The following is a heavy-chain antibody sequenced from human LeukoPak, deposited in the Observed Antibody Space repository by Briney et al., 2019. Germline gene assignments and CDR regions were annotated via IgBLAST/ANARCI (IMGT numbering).Heavy chain of an antibody. V-gene: IGHV4-30-4*08. CDR3: ATLYGDYERWFDP. D-gene: IGHD4-17*01. CDR1: GGSISSGGYY. J-gene: IGHJ5*02. Sequence: PSETLSLTCTVSGGSISSGGYYWSWIRQHPGKGLEWIGYIYYSGSTYYNPSLKSRVTISVDTSKNQFSLKLSSVTAADTAVYYCATLYGDYERWFDPWGQGTLVTVSS. CDR2: IYYSGST.